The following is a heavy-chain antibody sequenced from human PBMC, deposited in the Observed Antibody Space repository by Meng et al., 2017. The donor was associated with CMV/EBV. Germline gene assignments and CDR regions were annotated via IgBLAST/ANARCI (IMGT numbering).Heavy chain of an antibody. CDR1: GFIFSTYA. Sequence: GESLKISCAASGFIFSTYAMNWVRQAPGEGLEWVSGISNSDGSTYYADSVKGRFTISRDNSKDTLYLQMSSLRAEDTAVYYCVRPSFGGAFDIWGQGALVTVSS. CDR2: ISNSDGST. J-gene: IGHJ3*02. CDR3: VRPSFGGAFDI. D-gene: IGHD3-10*01. V-gene: IGHV3-23*01.